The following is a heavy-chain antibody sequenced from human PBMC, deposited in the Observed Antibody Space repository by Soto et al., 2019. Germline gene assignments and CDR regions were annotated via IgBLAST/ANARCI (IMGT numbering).Heavy chain of an antibody. D-gene: IGHD3-22*01. CDR2: ISAYNGNT. J-gene: IGHJ4*02. Sequence: GSVKVSCKASGYTFTMYGISGVRQSALRGRDWMGCISAYNGNTNYAQKLQGRVTMTTDTSTSTAYMELRSLRSDDTAVYYCARDARTYYYDSSGNFDYWGQGTLVTVSS. CDR1: GYTFTMYG. CDR3: ARDARTYYYDSSGNFDY. V-gene: IGHV1-18*01.